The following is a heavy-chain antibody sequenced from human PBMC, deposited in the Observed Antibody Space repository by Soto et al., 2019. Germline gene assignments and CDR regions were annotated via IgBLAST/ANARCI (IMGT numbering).Heavy chain of an antibody. J-gene: IGHJ4*02. V-gene: IGHV4-34*01. D-gene: IGHD6-13*01. CDR3: ATGLRAAAADY. CDR2: INHSGST. Sequence: QVQLQQWGAGLLKPSETLSLTCAVYGGSFSGYYWSWIRQPPGKGLEWIGEINHSGSTNYNPSLKSRVTISVDTSQNQFSLKLSSVTAADTAVYYCATGLRAAAADYWGQGTLVTVSS. CDR1: GGSFSGYY.